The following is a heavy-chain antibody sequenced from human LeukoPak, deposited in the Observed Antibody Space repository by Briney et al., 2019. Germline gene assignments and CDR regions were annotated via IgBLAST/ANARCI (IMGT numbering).Heavy chain of an antibody. Sequence: SVKVSCKASGGTFSSYAISWVRQAPGQGLEWMGGIIPIFGTANYAQKFQGRVTITADKSTSTAYMELSSLRSEDTAVYYCARSQEYYYDSSGYYFFDYWGQGTLVTVSS. CDR2: IIPIFGTA. D-gene: IGHD3-22*01. CDR1: GGTFSSYA. V-gene: IGHV1-69*06. J-gene: IGHJ4*02. CDR3: ARSQEYYYDSSGYYFFDY.